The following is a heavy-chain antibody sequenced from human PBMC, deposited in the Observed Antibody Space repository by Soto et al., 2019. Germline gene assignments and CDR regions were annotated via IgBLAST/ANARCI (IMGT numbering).Heavy chain of an antibody. V-gene: IGHV3-74*01. J-gene: IGHJ2*01. Sequence: EVQLVESGGGLVQPGGSLRLSCAASGFTFSSYWMHWVRQAPGKGLVWVSRINSDGSSTSYADSVKGRFTISRDNAKNTLYLQMNSLRAEDTAVYYCARGLGGGIAVAGTEWYFDLWGRGTLVTVSS. CDR2: INSDGSST. CDR3: ARGLGGGIAVAGTEWYFDL. D-gene: IGHD6-19*01. CDR1: GFTFSSYW.